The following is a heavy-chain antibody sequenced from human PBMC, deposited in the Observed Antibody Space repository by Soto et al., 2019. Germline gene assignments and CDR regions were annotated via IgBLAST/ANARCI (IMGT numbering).Heavy chain of an antibody. CDR3: ARVSNEYGGNGAFDY. D-gene: IGHD4-17*01. CDR1: GGSLSGFP. Sequence: SETLSLTCSVSGGSLSGFPWIWIRQPPGKGLEWVGYIYRTGRSNYNPSLKSRLTISLDMSRNQFSLQLTSVTAADTALYYCARVSNEYGGNGAFDYWGLGTLVT. J-gene: IGHJ4*02. CDR2: IYRTGRS. V-gene: IGHV4-59*01.